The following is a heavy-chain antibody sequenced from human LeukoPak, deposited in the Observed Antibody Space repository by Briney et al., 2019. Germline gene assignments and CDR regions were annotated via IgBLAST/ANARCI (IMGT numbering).Heavy chain of an antibody. CDR3: AKDRIAAAGTGGNWFDP. V-gene: IGHV3-33*06. CDR1: GFTFSSYG. D-gene: IGHD6-13*01. J-gene: IGHJ5*02. CDR2: IWYDGSNK. Sequence: GGSLRLSCAASGFTFSSYGIHWVRQAPGKGLEWVAVIWYDGSNKYYADSVKGRFTISRDNSKNTLYLQMNSLRAEDTAVYYCAKDRIAAAGTGGNWFDPWGQGTLVTVSS.